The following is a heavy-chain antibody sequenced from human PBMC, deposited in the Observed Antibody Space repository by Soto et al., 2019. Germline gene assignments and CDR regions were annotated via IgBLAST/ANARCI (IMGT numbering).Heavy chain of an antibody. J-gene: IGHJ4*02. Sequence: GGSLRLSCAASGFTFSSYAMHWVRQAPGKGLEWVAVISYDGSNKYYADSVKGRFTISRDNSKNTLYLQMNSLRAEDTAVYYCARDGSAMAWVVVVAASYFDYWGQGTLVTVSS. CDR2: ISYDGSNK. D-gene: IGHD2-15*01. CDR3: ARDGSAMAWVVVVAASYFDY. V-gene: IGHV3-30-3*01. CDR1: GFTFSSYA.